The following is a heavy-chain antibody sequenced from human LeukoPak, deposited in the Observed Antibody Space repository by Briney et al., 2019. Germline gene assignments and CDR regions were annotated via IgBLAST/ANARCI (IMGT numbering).Heavy chain of an antibody. CDR3: ARGPGYSSGWYYYYYGMDV. CDR1: GGSISSGDYY. D-gene: IGHD6-19*01. CDR2: IYYSGST. V-gene: IGHV4-30-4*01. Sequence: SETLSLTCTVSGGSISSGDYYWSWIRQPPGKGLEWIGYIYYSGSTYYNPSLKSRVTISVDTSKNQFSLKLSSVTAADTAVYYCARGPGYSSGWYYYYYGMDVWGQGTTVTVSS. J-gene: IGHJ6*02.